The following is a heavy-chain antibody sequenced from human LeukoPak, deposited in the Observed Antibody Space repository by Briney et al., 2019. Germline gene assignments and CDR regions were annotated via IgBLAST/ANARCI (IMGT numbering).Heavy chain of an antibody. V-gene: IGHV1-3*01. CDR1: GYTFTSYA. D-gene: IGHD6-13*01. J-gene: IGHJ4*02. CDR2: INAGNGNT. CDR3: ARAPRNSSTMLDY. Sequence: ASVKVSCKASGYTFTSYAMHWVRQAPGQRLEWMGWINAGNGNTKYSQKFQGRVTMTRDTSTSTVYMDLSSLTSEDTAVYYCARAPRNSSTMLDYWGQGTLVTVSS.